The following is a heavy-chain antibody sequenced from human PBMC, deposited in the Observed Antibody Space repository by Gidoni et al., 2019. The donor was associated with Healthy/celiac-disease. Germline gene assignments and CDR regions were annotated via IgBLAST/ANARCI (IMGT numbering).Heavy chain of an antibody. Sequence: EVQLVESGGGLVQPGRSLRLSCAASGFTFADYAMHWVRQAPGKGLEWVSGISWNSGSIGYADSVKGRFTISRDNAKNSLYLQMNSLRAEDTALYYCAKEGGGGYRIFAFDIWGQGTMVTVSS. D-gene: IGHD3-16*01. J-gene: IGHJ3*02. CDR2: ISWNSGSI. V-gene: IGHV3-9*01. CDR1: GFTFADYA. CDR3: AKEGGGGYRIFAFDI.